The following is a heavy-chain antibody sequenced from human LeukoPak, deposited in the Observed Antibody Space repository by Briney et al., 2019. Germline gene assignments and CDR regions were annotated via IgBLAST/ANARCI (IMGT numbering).Heavy chain of an antibody. V-gene: IGHV4-59*12. CDR1: GGSISSYY. Sequence: PSETLSLTCTVSGGSISSYYWSWIRQPPGKGLEWIGYIYYSGSTNYNPSLKSRVTISVDTSKNQFSLKLSSVTAADTAVYYCARLGYCSGGSCPGDYWGQGTLVTVSS. D-gene: IGHD2-15*01. J-gene: IGHJ4*02. CDR3: ARLGYCSGGSCPGDY. CDR2: IYYSGST.